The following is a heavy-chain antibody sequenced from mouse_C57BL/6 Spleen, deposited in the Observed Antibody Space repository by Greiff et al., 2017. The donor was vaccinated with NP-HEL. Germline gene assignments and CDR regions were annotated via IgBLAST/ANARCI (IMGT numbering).Heavy chain of an antibody. J-gene: IGHJ3*01. CDR2: ILPSIGRT. CDR1: DSEVFPIAY. Sequence: VQLQQSGSELRSPGSSVKLSCKDFDSEVFPIAYMSWVRQKPGHGFEWIGGILPSIGRTIYGEKFEDKATLDADTLSNTAYLELNSLTSEDSAIYYCAREDDGHYGGFAYWGQGTLVTVSA. D-gene: IGHD2-3*01. V-gene: IGHV15-2*01. CDR3: AREDDGHYGGFAY.